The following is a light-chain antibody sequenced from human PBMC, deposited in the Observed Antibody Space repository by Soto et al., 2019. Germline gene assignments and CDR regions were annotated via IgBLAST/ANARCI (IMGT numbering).Light chain of an antibody. CDR1: SGHNSYA. Sequence: QLVLTQPPSASASLGASVKLTCTLSSGHNSYAIAWHQQQPEKGPRYLMKLNSDGSHSKGDGIPDRFSGSSSGAERYLTISSLQSEDEADYYGQSWSTDIRVFGGGTELTVL. J-gene: IGLJ3*02. CDR2: LNSDGSH. V-gene: IGLV4-69*01. CDR3: QSWSTDIRV.